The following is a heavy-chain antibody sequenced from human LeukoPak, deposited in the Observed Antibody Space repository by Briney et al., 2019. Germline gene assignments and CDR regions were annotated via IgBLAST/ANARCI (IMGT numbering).Heavy chain of an antibody. V-gene: IGHV4-59*08. Sequence: PSETLSLTCTVSGGSITRYYWSWIRRPPGKGLEWIGYISYGGGTDYNPSLRGRLTISMDTSKSQFSLKLSSVTAADSATYYCARPYDTSGYFYALDVWGQGTMVTVAA. D-gene: IGHD3-22*01. CDR2: ISYGGGT. J-gene: IGHJ3*01. CDR1: GGSITRYY. CDR3: ARPYDTSGYFYALDV.